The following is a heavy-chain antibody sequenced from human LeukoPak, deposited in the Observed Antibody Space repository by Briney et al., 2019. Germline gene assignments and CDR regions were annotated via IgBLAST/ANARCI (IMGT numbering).Heavy chain of an antibody. D-gene: IGHD3-3*01. J-gene: IGHJ4*02. CDR1: GFTFSSYA. Sequence: PGGSLRLSCAASGFTFSSYAMHWVRQAPGKGLEWVAVISYDGSNKYYADSVKGRFTISRDNSKNTLYLQMNSLRAEDTAVYYCARDERLPYYDFWSGYSLDYWGQGTLVTVSS. CDR3: ARDERLPYYDFWSGYSLDY. CDR2: ISYDGSNK. V-gene: IGHV3-30-3*01.